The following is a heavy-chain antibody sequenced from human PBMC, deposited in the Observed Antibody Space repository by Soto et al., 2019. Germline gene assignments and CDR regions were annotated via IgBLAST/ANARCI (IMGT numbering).Heavy chain of an antibody. CDR1: GGSISSGGYY. Sequence: TSETLSLTCTVSGGSISSGGYYWSWIRQHPGKGLEWIGYIYYSGSTYYNPSLKSRVTISVDTSKNQFSLKLSSVTAADTAVYYCARAAYDYISNAFDIWGQGTMVTVSS. V-gene: IGHV4-31*03. J-gene: IGHJ3*02. CDR2: IYYSGST. CDR3: ARAAYDYISNAFDI. D-gene: IGHD4-4*01.